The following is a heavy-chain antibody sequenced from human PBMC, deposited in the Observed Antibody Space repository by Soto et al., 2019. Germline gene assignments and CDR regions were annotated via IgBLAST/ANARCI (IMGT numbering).Heavy chain of an antibody. CDR2: IIPIFGTA. CDR3: ARDRQDYDYVWGSYRFNWFDP. V-gene: IGHV1-69*01. Sequence: QVQLVQSGAEVKKPGSSVKVSCKASGGTFSSYAISWVRQAPGQGLEWMGGIIPIFGTANYAQKFQGRVTITAEESTSTAYIELISLRYEDKAVYYCARDRQDYDYVWGSYRFNWFDPWGQGTLVTVSS. J-gene: IGHJ5*02. CDR1: GGTFSSYA. D-gene: IGHD3-16*02.